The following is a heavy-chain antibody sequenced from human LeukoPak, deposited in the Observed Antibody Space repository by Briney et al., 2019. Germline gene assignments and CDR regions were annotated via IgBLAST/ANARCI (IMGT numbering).Heavy chain of an antibody. CDR1: GGSISSSNW. CDR2: INHSGST. D-gene: IGHD3-22*01. CDR3: ARVNFYDSSGRYWYFDL. J-gene: IGHJ2*01. Sequence: PSGTLSLTCAVSGGSISSSNWWSWVRQPPGKGLEWIGEINHSGSTNYNPSLKSRVTISVDTSKNQFSLKLSSVTAADTAVYYCARVNFYDSSGRYWYFDLWGRGTLVTVSS. V-gene: IGHV4-4*02.